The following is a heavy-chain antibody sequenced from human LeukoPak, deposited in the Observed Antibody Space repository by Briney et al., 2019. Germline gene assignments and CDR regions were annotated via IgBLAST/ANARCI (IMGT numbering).Heavy chain of an antibody. D-gene: IGHD3-16*02. CDR2: INHSGST. V-gene: IGHV4-34*01. CDR3: ARGHDYVWGSYRYADLDY. J-gene: IGHJ4*02. CDR1: GGSFSGYH. Sequence: SETLSLTCAVYGGSFSGYHWSWIRQSPGKGLEWIGEINHSGSTNYNPSLKSRVTISVDTSKNQFSLKLSSVTAADTAVYYCARGHDYVWGSYRYADLDYWGQGTLVTVSS.